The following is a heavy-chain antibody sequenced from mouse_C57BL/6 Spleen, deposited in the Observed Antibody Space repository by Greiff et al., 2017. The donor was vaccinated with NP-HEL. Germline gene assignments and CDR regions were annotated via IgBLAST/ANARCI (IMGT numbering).Heavy chain of an antibody. D-gene: IGHD1-1*01. Sequence: EVQLQQSGPVLVKPGASVKMSCKASGYTFTDYYMNWVKQSHGKSLEWIGVINPYNGGTSYNQKFKGKATLTVDKSSSTAYMELNSLTSEDSAVYYCAHYYGSSWYFDVWGTGTTVTVSS. CDR1: GYTFTDYY. CDR2: INPYNGGT. V-gene: IGHV1-19*01. J-gene: IGHJ1*03. CDR3: AHYYGSSWYFDV.